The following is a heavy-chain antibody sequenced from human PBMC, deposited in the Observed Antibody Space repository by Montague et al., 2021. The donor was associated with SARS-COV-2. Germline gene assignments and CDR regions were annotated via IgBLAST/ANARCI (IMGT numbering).Heavy chain of an antibody. CDR1: GFTFSSYS. V-gene: IGHV3-48*04. Sequence: SLRLSCAASGFTFSSYSMNWIRQAPGKGLEWISYISSSGTSISYADSVKGRVTISRDNAKKFLYLQMNSLRVDDTAVYYCASPPGIRGREYWGQGILVTVSS. CDR2: ISSSGTSI. CDR3: ASPPGIRGREY. J-gene: IGHJ4*02. D-gene: IGHD3-10*01.